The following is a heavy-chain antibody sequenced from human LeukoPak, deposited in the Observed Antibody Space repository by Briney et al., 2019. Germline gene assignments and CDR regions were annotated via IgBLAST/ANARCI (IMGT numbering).Heavy chain of an antibody. Sequence: GESLKISCKGSGYSFTSYWIGWVRQMPGKGLEWMGIIYPGDSDTRYSPSFQGQVIISADKSISTAYLQWSSLKASDTAMYYCARLETYYDFWSGYYTPDYLDYWGQGTLVTVSS. D-gene: IGHD3-3*01. CDR2: IYPGDSDT. CDR1: GYSFTSYW. J-gene: IGHJ4*02. V-gene: IGHV5-51*01. CDR3: ARLETYYDFWSGYYTPDYLDY.